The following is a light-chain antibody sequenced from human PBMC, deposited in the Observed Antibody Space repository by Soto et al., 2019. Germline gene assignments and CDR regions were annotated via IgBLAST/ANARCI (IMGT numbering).Light chain of an antibody. V-gene: IGLV2-11*01. CDR3: CSYAGSYTLV. J-gene: IGLJ2*01. CDR2: DVI. CDR1: SSDVGAYNF. Sequence: QSALTQPASVSGSPGQSITISCTGTSSDVGAYNFVSWYQQHPGKAPKLIISDVIKRPSGVPDRFSGSKSGNTASLTISGLQTEDEADYYCCSYAGSYTLVFGGGTKLTVL.